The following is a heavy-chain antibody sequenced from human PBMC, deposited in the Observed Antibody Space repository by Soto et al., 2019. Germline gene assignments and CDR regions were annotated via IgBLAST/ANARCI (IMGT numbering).Heavy chain of an antibody. CDR2: ISAYNGNT. Sequence: ASVKVSCKASGYTFTSYGISWVRQAPGQGLEWMGWISAYNGNTNYAQKLQGRVTMTTDTSTSTAYMELRSLRSDDTAVYYCARSHYSGYDWGLYYYYYYMDVWGKGTTVTV. CDR1: GYTFTSYG. CDR3: ARSHYSGYDWGLYYYYYYMDV. D-gene: IGHD5-12*01. V-gene: IGHV1-18*01. J-gene: IGHJ6*03.